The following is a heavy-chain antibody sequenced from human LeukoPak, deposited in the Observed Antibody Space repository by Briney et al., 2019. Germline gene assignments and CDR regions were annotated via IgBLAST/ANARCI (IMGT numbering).Heavy chain of an antibody. Sequence: PVGSLRLSCGASRFTFSSDGMDWVRQAPGNGREWGSVIRYDGSNKYYAGSVKGRLTISKYSSKNTLYLQMNSLRAEDTAVYYCVREVYYGSGRRFDLWGQGTLVTVSS. CDR3: VREVYYGSGRRFDL. CDR1: RFTFSSDG. CDR2: IRYDGSNK. D-gene: IGHD3-10*01. J-gene: IGHJ4*02. V-gene: IGHV3-30*19.